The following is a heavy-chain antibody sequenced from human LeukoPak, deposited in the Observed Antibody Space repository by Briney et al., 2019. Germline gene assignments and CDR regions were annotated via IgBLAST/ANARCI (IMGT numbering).Heavy chain of an antibody. D-gene: IGHD5-24*01. V-gene: IGHV4-59*08. J-gene: IGHJ4*02. CDR3: ARGARAGYNLEPFDY. Sequence: SGTLSLTCTVSGGSMSSYYWSWIRQPPGKGLEWIGYIYYSGSMKYNPSLKSRVTILVDTSKNQFSLNLSSVTAADTAVYYCARGARAGYNLEPFDYWGQGTLVTVSS. CDR1: GGSMSSYY. CDR2: IYYSGSM.